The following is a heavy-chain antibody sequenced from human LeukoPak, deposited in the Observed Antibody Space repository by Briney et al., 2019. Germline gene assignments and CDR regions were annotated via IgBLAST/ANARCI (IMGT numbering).Heavy chain of an antibody. J-gene: IGHJ6*02. V-gene: IGHV1-2*02. Sequence: APVKVSCKTSRYTFTGYYLHWVRQAPGQGLEWMGWIRPNSGGTKNAQKFQGRVTMTRDTSISTAYMELNRLTSDDTAVYYCATYINSTLQYYYGLDVWGQGTTVTVSS. CDR1: RYTFTGYY. D-gene: IGHD1-1*01. CDR2: IRPNSGGT. CDR3: ATYINSTLQYYYGLDV.